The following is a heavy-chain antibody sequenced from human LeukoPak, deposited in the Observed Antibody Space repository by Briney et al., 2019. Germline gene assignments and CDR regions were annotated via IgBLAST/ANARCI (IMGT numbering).Heavy chain of an antibody. CDR3: ARDQGYSSSTYYYYGMDV. J-gene: IGHJ6*02. V-gene: IGHV1-18*01. CDR1: GYTLTTYG. D-gene: IGHD6-6*01. Sequence: ASVKVSCKASGYTLTTYGISWVRQAPGQGLEWMGWISTYNGNTNYAQKLQGRVTMTTDTSTSTAYMDLRSLRSDDTAVYYCARDQGYSSSTYYYYGMDVWGQGTTVTVSS. CDR2: ISTYNGNT.